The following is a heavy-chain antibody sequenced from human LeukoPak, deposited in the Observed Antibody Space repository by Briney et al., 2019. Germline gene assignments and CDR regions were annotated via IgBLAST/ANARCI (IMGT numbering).Heavy chain of an antibody. V-gene: IGHV4-39*07. CDR2: IYYSGST. D-gene: IGHD4-23*01. CDR3: ARGITVVTLPRDDAFDI. CDR1: GGSISSSSYY. J-gene: IGHJ3*02. Sequence: PSETLSLTCTVSGGSISSSSYYWGWIRQPPGKGLEWIGSIYYSGSTYYNPSLKSRVTISADTSKNQFSLKLSSVTAADTAVYYCARGITVVTLPRDDAFDIWGQGTMVTVSS.